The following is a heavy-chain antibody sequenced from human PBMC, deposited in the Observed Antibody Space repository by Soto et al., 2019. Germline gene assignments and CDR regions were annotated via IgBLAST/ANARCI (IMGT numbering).Heavy chain of an antibody. CDR2: ISTYNGDT. CDR3: ARAGAAPYYYYGMDV. V-gene: IGHV1-18*01. D-gene: IGHD2-15*01. CDR1: GYTFSTSG. Sequence: ASVKVSCKASGYTFSTSGMSWLRQAPGQGLEWMGWISTYNGDTNDAPKFQDRVTMTSDTSTSTVYMELRSLRSDDTAVYYCARAGAAPYYYYGMDVWRQGTRVS. J-gene: IGHJ6*02.